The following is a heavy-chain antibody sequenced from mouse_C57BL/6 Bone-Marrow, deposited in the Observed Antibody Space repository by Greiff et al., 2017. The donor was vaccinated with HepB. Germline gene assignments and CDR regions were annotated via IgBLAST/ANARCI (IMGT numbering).Heavy chain of an antibody. Sequence: VQLQESGAELARPGASVKLSCKASGYTFTSYGISWVKQRTGQGLEWIGEIYPRSGNTYYNEKFKGKATLTADKSSSTAYMELRSLTSEDSAVYFCARYYGSWGQGTTLTVSS. CDR2: IYPRSGNT. CDR1: GYTFTSYG. J-gene: IGHJ2*01. D-gene: IGHD1-1*01. CDR3: ARYYGS. V-gene: IGHV1-81*01.